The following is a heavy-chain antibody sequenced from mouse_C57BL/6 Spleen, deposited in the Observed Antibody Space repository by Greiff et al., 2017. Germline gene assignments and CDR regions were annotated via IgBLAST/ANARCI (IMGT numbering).Heavy chain of an antibody. V-gene: IGHV1-52*01. CDR1: GYTFTSYW. Sequence: VQLQQPGAELVRPGSSVKLSCKASGYTFTSYWMHWVKQRPIQGLEWIGNIDPSDSETHYNQKFKDKATLTVDKSSSTAYMQLSSLTSEDSAVYYCARSDYGSSLYYFDYWGQGTTLTVSS. CDR3: ARSDYGSSLYYFDY. CDR2: IDPSDSET. D-gene: IGHD1-1*01. J-gene: IGHJ2*01.